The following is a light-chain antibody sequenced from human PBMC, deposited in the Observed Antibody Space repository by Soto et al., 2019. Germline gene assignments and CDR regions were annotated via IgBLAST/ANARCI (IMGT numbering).Light chain of an antibody. CDR2: AAS. Sequence: DIQMTQSPSSLSASVGDRVTITCRASQSTNNYLNWYQQKQGKAPKLLIYAASSLQSGVPSRFSGSGSGADFTLTISSLQPEDFATYYCQQSYSTPLTFGGGTTGDIK. CDR3: QQSYSTPLT. CDR1: QSTNNY. J-gene: IGKJ4*01. V-gene: IGKV1-39*01.